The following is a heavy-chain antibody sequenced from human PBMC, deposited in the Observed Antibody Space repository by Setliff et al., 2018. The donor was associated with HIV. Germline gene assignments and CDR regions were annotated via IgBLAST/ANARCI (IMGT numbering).Heavy chain of an antibody. J-gene: IGHJ4*02. CDR3: ARAGSGSYYNAPHY. D-gene: IGHD3-10*01. CDR1: GYSFTTYY. Sequence: HGESLKISCQGSGYSFTTYYIGWVRQMPGKGLEWMGLVYPRDSKAQYSPSFEGQVTFSVDTSISTAYLHWSSLKASDTAMYYCARAGSGSYYNAPHYWGQGTLVTVSS. CDR2: VYPRDSKA. V-gene: IGHV5-51*01.